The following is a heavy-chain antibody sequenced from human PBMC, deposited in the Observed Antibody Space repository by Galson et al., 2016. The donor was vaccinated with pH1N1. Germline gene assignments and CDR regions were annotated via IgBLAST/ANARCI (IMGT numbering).Heavy chain of an antibody. Sequence: SLRLSCAASGFSFRSYWMGWVRQAPGKGLEWVANIYQDGSQKLYVDSVKGRFTIFRDNAKNSLYLQMNSLRVEDTAVYYCARVGAYGDYAPLNNWFNPWGQGTLVTVSS. CDR2: IYQDGSQK. V-gene: IGHV3-7*01. D-gene: IGHD4-17*01. CDR3: ARVGAYGDYAPLNNWFNP. J-gene: IGHJ5*02. CDR1: GFSFRSYW.